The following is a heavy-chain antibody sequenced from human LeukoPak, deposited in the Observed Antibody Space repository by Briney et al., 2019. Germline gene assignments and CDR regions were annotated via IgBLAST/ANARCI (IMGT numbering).Heavy chain of an antibody. J-gene: IGHJ4*02. D-gene: IGHD3-10*01. Sequence: SETLSLTCTASGGSISSSSYYWGWIRQPPGKGLEWIGSIYYSGSTYYNPSLKSRVTISVDTSKNQFSLKLSSVTAADTAVYYCARVKDSLLWFGELYGAHFDYWGQGTLVTVSS. V-gene: IGHV4-39*07. CDR2: IYYSGST. CDR1: GGSISSSSYY. CDR3: ARVKDSLLWFGELYGAHFDY.